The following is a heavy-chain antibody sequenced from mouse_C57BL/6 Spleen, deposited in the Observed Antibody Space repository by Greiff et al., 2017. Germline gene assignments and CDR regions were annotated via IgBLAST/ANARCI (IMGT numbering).Heavy chain of an antibody. CDR3: TRSLDSSGLYAMDY. D-gene: IGHD3-2*02. V-gene: IGHV1-5*01. Sequence: VQLQQSGTVLARPGASVKMSCKTSGYTFTSYWMHWVKQRPGQGLEWIGAIYPGNSDTSYNQKFKGKAKLTAVTSASTAYMELSSLTNEDSAVYYCTRSLDSSGLYAMDYWGQGTSVTVSS. J-gene: IGHJ4*01. CDR2: IYPGNSDT. CDR1: GYTFTSYW.